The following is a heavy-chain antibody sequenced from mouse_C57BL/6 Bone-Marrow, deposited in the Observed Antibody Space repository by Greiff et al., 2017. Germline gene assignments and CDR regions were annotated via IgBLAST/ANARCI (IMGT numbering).Heavy chain of an antibody. CDR2: ICIGNGYT. J-gene: IGHJ4*01. Sequence: EVQLQQSGAELVRPGSSVKMSCKTSGYTFTSYGINWVKQRPGQGLEWIGYICIGNGYTEYNEKFKGKATLTSDTSSSTAYMQLSSLTSEDSAIYFCARSDYDYDGYAMDYWGQGTSVTVSS. CDR3: ARSDYDYDGYAMDY. V-gene: IGHV1-58*01. CDR1: GYTFTSYG. D-gene: IGHD2-4*01.